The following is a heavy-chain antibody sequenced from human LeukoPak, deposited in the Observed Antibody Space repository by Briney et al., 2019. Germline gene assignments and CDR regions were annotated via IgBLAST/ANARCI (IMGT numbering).Heavy chain of an antibody. V-gene: IGHV1-69*13. CDR2: IIPIFGTA. Sequence: SVKVSCKASGGTFSSYAISWVRQAPGQGLEWMGGIIPIFGTANYAQKFQGRVTITADESTSTAYMELSSLRSEDTAVYYCATTSSGYSAPDYWGQGTLVTVSS. D-gene: IGHD3-22*01. CDR3: ATTSSGYSAPDY. J-gene: IGHJ4*02. CDR1: GGTFSSYA.